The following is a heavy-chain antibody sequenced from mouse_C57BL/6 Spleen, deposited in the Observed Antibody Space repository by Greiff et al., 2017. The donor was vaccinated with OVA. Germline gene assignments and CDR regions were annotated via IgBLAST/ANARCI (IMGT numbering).Heavy chain of an antibody. J-gene: IGHJ1*03. Sequence: EVKLVESGPGMVKPSQSLSLTCTVTGYSITSGYDWHWIRHFPGNKLEWMGYISYSGSTNYNPSLKSRISITHDTSKNHFFLKLNSVTTEDTATYYCARGWLLRKYFDVWGTGTTVTVSS. V-gene: IGHV3-1*01. CDR2: ISYSGST. CDR3: ARGWLLRKYFDV. CDR1: GYSITSGYD. D-gene: IGHD2-3*01.